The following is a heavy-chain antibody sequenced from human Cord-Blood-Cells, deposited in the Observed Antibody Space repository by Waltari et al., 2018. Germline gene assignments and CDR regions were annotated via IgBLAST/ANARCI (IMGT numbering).Heavy chain of an antibody. J-gene: IGHJ3*02. Sequence: QMQPVQSAPAVKKPRTSVKVSCTASCFTFTSSAVQWVRQARGQRLEWIGWIVVGSGNTNYAQKFQERVTITRDMSTSTAYMELSSLRSEDTAVYYCAAAGLGRGAFDIWGQGTMVTVSS. CDR1: CFTFTSSA. V-gene: IGHV1-58*01. D-gene: IGHD7-27*01. CDR2: IVVGSGNT. CDR3: AAAGLGRGAFDI.